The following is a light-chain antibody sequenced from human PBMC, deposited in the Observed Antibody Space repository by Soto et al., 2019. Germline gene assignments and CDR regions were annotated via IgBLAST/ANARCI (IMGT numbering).Light chain of an antibody. CDR1: SSDVGGYNY. J-gene: IGLJ3*02. CDR2: EVN. V-gene: IGLV2-8*01. CDR3: SSFAGTNNWV. Sequence: QSVLTQPASVSGSPGQSITISCTGTSSDVGGYNYVSWYQQHPGKAPTVMIYEVNKRPSGVPDRFSGSKSGTTAYLTVSGLQAEDEADYYCSSFAGTNNWVFGGGTKLTVL.